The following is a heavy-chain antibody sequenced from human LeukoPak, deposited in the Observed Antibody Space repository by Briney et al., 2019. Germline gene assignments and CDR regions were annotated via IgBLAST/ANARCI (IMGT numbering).Heavy chain of an antibody. Sequence: ASVKVPCKASGYTLTGYYMHWVRQAPGQGLEWMGWINPDSGGTNFAQKFQGRVTMTRDTSISTAYMELSRLRSDDTAVYYCGRDFRDSLDYWGQGTLVTVSS. CDR3: GRDFRDSLDY. J-gene: IGHJ4*02. V-gene: IGHV1-2*02. CDR1: GYTLTGYY. CDR2: INPDSGGT.